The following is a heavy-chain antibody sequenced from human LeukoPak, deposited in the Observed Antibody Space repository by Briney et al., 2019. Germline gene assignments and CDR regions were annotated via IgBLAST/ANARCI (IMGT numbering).Heavy chain of an antibody. Sequence: GGSLRLSCAASGFTFSSYAMHWVRQAPGKGLEWVAVISYDGSNKYYADSVKGRFTISRDNSKNTLYLQMNSLRAEDTAVYYCARVLKGPMVRGVDYWGQGTLVTVSS. CDR1: GFTFSSYA. CDR3: ARVLKGPMVRGVDY. CDR2: ISYDGSNK. J-gene: IGHJ4*02. D-gene: IGHD3-10*01. V-gene: IGHV3-30*04.